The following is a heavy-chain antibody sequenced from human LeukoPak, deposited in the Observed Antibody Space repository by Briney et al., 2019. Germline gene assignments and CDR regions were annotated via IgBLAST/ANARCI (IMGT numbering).Heavy chain of an antibody. D-gene: IGHD1-26*01. J-gene: IGHJ4*02. Sequence: GGSLRLSCAASGFTFSSYAMSWARQAPGKGLEWVSIISGSGGSTYYADSVKGRFTISRDNSKNTLYLQMNSLSAEDTAVYYCAIQVGATDYWGQGALVTVSS. CDR1: GFTFSSYA. CDR3: AIQVGATDY. V-gene: IGHV3-23*01. CDR2: ISGSGGST.